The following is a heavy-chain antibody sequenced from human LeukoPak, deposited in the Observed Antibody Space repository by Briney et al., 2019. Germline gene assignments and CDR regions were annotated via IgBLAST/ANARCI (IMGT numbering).Heavy chain of an antibody. Sequence: PGGSLRLSCAASEFTFSSFAMSWVRQPPGKGLEWVSTISSSGGSTFYAESVKGRFTISRDNNENTLYLQMNSLRVEDTAVYYCARDGSGHDDAFDIWGQGTMVTVSS. J-gene: IGHJ3*02. V-gene: IGHV3-23*01. CDR2: ISSSGGST. D-gene: IGHD3-10*01. CDR3: ARDGSGHDDAFDI. CDR1: EFTFSSFA.